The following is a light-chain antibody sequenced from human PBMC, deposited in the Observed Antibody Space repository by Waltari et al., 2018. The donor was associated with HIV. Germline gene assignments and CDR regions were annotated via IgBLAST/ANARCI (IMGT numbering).Light chain of an antibody. V-gene: IGLV2-11*01. Sequence: QSALTQPRSASGPPGQSVTISCTGTSSAVGGSNYVSWYQQHPGKAPKVRIYDVSKRPSGVPDRFSGSKSGNTASLTISGLQAEDEADYYCCSYAGSYTYVFGTGTKVTVL. CDR3: CSYAGSYTYV. J-gene: IGLJ1*01. CDR2: DVS. CDR1: SSAVGGSNY.